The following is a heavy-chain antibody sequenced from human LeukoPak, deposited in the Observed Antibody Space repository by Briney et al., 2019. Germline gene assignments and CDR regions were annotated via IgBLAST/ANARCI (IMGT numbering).Heavy chain of an antibody. CDR3: ARSPIVVVPAAYFVY. V-gene: IGHV4-59*01. D-gene: IGHD2-2*01. Sequence: SETLSLTCTVSGGSISSYYWSWIRQPPGKGLEWIGYIYYSGSTNYNPSLKSRVTISVDTSKNQFSLKLSSVTAADTAVYYCARSPIVVVPAAYFVYWGQGTLVTVSS. CDR2: IYYSGST. J-gene: IGHJ4*02. CDR1: GGSISSYY.